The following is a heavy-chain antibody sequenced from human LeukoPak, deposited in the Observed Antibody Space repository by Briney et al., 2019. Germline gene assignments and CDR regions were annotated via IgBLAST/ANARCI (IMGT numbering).Heavy chain of an antibody. CDR3: ARHADVDTAMVGY. V-gene: IGHV4-59*08. CDR2: NYYSGST. J-gene: IGHJ4*02. Sequence: PSETLSLTCTVSGGSISSYYWSWIRQPPGKGMEWIGYNYYSGSTNYNPSLKSRVTISVDTSKNQFSLKLSSVTAADTAVYYCARHADVDTAMVGYWGQGTLVTVSS. D-gene: IGHD5-18*01. CDR1: GGSISSYY.